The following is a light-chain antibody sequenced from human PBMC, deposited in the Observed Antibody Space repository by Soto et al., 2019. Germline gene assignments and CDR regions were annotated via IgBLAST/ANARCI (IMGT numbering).Light chain of an antibody. CDR1: QNIRNW. Sequence: DIQMTQSPSSQSASVGDSVTITCRASQNIRNWLAWYQQKPGKAPKLLIYAASTLQSGVPSRFSGSGSGTEFTLTISSLQPDDFATYYCQQYNSYLVTFGGGTKV. CDR2: AAS. J-gene: IGKJ4*01. CDR3: QQYNSYLVT. V-gene: IGKV1-5*01.